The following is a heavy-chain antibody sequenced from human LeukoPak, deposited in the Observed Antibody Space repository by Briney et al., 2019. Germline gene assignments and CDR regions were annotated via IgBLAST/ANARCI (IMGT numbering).Heavy chain of an antibody. CDR3: AKDIGSYYDY. V-gene: IGHV3-30*02. CDR1: GFTFSSYE. D-gene: IGHD3-10*01. CDR2: IRYDGNNK. J-gene: IGHJ4*02. Sequence: PGGSLRLSCAASGFTFSSYEMNWVRQAPGKGLEWVAFIRYDGNNKYYADSVKGRFTISRDNSKNTLYLEMNSLRAEDTAVYYCAKDIGSYYDYWGQGILVTVSS.